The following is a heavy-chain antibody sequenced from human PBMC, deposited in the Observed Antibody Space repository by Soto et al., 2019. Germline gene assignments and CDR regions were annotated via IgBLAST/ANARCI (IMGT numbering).Heavy chain of an antibody. CDR3: AKDTYYHDSSGYYVFDY. D-gene: IGHD3-22*01. Sequence: QVQLVESGGGVVQPGRSLTLSCAASDFTFSSYGIHWVRQAPGKGLEWVAVISYDGTNKQYGESVKGRFTMSRDNSKSTVHLQMNSLRVEDTAVYYCAKDTYYHDSSGYYVFDYWGQGTLVTVSS. CDR1: DFTFSSYG. CDR2: ISYDGTNK. V-gene: IGHV3-30*18. J-gene: IGHJ4*02.